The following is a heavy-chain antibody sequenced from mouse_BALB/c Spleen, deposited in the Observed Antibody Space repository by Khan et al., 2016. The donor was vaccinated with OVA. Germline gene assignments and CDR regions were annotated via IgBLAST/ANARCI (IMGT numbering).Heavy chain of an antibody. D-gene: IGHD2-1*01. V-gene: IGHV1-9*01. CDR3: ARYGNYCYLDV. CDR1: GYTFSSYW. CDR2: ILPGSGST. Sequence: VQLQQSGAELMKPGATVKISCKATGYTFSSYWIEWVKQRPGKGLEWIGEILPGSGSTNYTERFKGKATFTADTSSHTVYMQLSSLTSEDSAVDDCARYGNYCYLDVWGEGTTVTVSS. J-gene: IGHJ1*01.